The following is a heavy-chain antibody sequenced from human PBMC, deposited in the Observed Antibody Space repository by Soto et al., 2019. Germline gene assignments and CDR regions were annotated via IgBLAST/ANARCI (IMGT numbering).Heavy chain of an antibody. J-gene: IGHJ3*02. CDR1: GYSFTSYW. CDR2: IYPGDSDT. D-gene: IGHD3-9*01. V-gene: IGHV5-51*01. CDR3: ASHTYYDILTGPGDAFDI. Sequence: GESLKISCKGSGYSFTSYWIGWVRQMPGKGLEWMGIIYPGDSDTRYSPSFQGQVTISADKSISTAYLQWSSLKASDTAMYYCASHTYYDILTGPGDAFDIWGQGTMVTVSS.